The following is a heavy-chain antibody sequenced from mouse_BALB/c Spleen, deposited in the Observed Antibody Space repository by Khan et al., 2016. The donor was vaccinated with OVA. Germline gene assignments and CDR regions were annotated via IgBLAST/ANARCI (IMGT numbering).Heavy chain of an antibody. V-gene: IGHV14-4*02. D-gene: IGHD2-3*01. J-gene: IGHJ3*01. CDR3: NTGDGYSAWFPY. CDR2: IDPENGDT. CDR1: GFNIKYYY. Sequence: VQLQQAGAELVRSGASVKLSCTASGFNIKYYYMRWVKQRPEQGLEWIGWIDPENGDTEYAPQFQDKATMTADTSSNTAYLQLTSLTSEDTAVYYCNTGDGYSAWFPYWGQGTLVTVSA.